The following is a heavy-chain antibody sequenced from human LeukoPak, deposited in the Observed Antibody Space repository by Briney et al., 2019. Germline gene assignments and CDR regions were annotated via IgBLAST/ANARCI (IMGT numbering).Heavy chain of an antibody. CDR1: GYTFTGYY. J-gene: IGHJ5*02. D-gene: IGHD6-19*01. V-gene: IGHV1-2*02. CDR2: INPNSGGT. CDR3: ARAKSKWVVAGKSFDP. Sequence: ASVKVSCKASGYTFTGYYMHWVRQAPGQGLEWMGWINPNSGGTNYAQKFQGRVTMTRDTSISTAYMELSRLRSDDTAVYYCARAKSKWVVAGKSFDPWGQGTLVTVSS.